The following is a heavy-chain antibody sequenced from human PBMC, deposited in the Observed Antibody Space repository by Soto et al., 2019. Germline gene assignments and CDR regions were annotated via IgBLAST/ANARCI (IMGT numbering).Heavy chain of an antibody. D-gene: IGHD6-19*01. J-gene: IGHJ3*02. CDR1: GFTFSSYG. V-gene: IGHV3-30*18. CDR3: AKFPLSGYSSGADAFDI. CDR2: ISYDGSNK. Sequence: GGSLRLSCAASGFTFSSYGMHWVRQAPGKGLEWVAVISYDGSNKYYADSVKGRFTISRDNSKNTLYLQMNSLRAEDTAVYYCAKFPLSGYSSGADAFDIWGQGTMVTVSS.